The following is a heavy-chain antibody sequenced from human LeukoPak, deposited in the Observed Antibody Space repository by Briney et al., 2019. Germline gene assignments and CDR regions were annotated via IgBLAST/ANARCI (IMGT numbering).Heavy chain of an antibody. CDR2: ISSSSTT. J-gene: IGHJ4*02. CDR1: GFTFSSYT. Sequence: PGGSLRLSCAASGFTFSSYTMNWVRQAPGKGLEWVSYISSSSTTKYADSVKGRFTIFRDIATKSLYLQMNSLRVEDTAVYYCARSILVGMKLARGLDSWGQGTLVTVSS. V-gene: IGHV3-48*04. D-gene: IGHD2-21*01. CDR3: ARSILVGMKLARGLDS.